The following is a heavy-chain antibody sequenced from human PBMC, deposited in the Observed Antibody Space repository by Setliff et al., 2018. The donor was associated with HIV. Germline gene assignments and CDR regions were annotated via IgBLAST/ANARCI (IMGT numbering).Heavy chain of an antibody. Sequence: ASVKVSCKASGGTFSSYTFSWVRQAPGQGLEWMGGIIPIFGNTNYAQKVQGRVTMTTDTSTSKAYMELRSLRADDTAVYYCARSEGQWLRPEGALCDYWGQGTLVTVSS. V-gene: IGHV1-18*01. J-gene: IGHJ4*02. D-gene: IGHD5-12*01. CDR1: GGTFSSYT. CDR3: ARSEGQWLRPEGALCDY. CDR2: IIPIFGNT.